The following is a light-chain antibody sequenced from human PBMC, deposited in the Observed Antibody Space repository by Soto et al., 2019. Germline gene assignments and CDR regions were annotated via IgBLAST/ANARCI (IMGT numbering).Light chain of an antibody. CDR1: SSDVGGYNY. CDR3: SSYAGSNHVV. Sequence: QSALTQPPSASGSPGQSVTISCTGTSSDVGGYNYVFWYQHHPGKAPKLMIYEVSQRPSGVPDRFSGSKSGNTASLAVSGLHAEDEAGYYCSSYAGSNHVVFGGGTKLTVL. CDR2: EVS. V-gene: IGLV2-8*01. J-gene: IGLJ2*01.